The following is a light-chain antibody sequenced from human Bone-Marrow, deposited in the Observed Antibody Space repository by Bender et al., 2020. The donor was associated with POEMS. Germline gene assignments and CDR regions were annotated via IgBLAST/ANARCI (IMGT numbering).Light chain of an antibody. J-gene: IGLJ3*02. CDR1: SGSVSTHSY. V-gene: IGLV8-61*01. CDR2: STD. Sequence: QTVVTQEPSFSVSPGGTVTLTCGLTSGSVSTHSYPSWYQQTPGQPPRTLIYSTDIRSSGVPDRFSGSILGNKAALTITGAQADDESYYYCLLYMGSGVWAFGGGTKLSVL. CDR3: LLYMGSGVWA.